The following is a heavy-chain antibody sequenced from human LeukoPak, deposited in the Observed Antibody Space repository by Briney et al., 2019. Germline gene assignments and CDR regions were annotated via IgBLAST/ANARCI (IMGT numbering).Heavy chain of an antibody. Sequence: PSETLSLTCTVSGGSISSYYWSWIRQPPGKGLEWIGYIYYSGSTNYNPSLKSRVTISVDTSKNQFSLKLSSVTAADTAVYYCARVGVVSDAFDIWGQGTMVTVSS. CDR1: GGSISSYY. V-gene: IGHV4-59*01. J-gene: IGHJ3*02. CDR3: ARVGVVSDAFDI. CDR2: IYYSGST. D-gene: IGHD3-10*01.